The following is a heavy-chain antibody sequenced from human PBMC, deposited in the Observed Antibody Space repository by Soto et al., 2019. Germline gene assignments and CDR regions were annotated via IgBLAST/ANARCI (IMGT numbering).Heavy chain of an antibody. J-gene: IGHJ4*02. CDR3: ARVSIVVVPAAIDY. V-gene: IGHV4-34*01. D-gene: IGHD2-2*01. CDR2: INHSGST. Sequence: SETLSLTCAVYGGSFSGYYWSWIRQPPEKGLEWIGEINHSGSTNYNPSLKSRVTISVDTSKNQFSLKLSSVTAADTAVYYCARVSIVVVPAAIDYWGQGTLVTVSS. CDR1: GGSFSGYY.